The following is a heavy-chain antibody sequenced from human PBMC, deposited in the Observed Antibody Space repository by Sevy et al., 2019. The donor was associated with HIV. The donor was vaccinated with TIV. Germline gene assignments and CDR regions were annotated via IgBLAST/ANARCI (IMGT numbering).Heavy chain of an antibody. CDR2: IYYTGST. CDR3: ARQMHYYDSASYYHWDY. D-gene: IGHD3-22*01. V-gene: IGHV4-39*01. CDR1: GGSISSSNYY. J-gene: IGHJ4*02. Sequence: SETLSLTCTVSGGSISSSNYYWGWIRQPPGKGLEWIANIYYTGSTYYNPSLKSRVTIFADTSKNQFSLKLSSVTAADTAVYYCARQMHYYDSASYYHWDYWGQGTLVTVSS.